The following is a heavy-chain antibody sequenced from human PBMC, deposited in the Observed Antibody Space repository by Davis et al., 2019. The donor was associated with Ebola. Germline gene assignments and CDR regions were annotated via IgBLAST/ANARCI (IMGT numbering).Heavy chain of an antibody. Sequence: PGGSLRLSCAASGFTVSSNYMSWVRQAPGKGLEWVSVIYTSGNTQYADSVKGRFTISRDNSKNTLYLQMNSLRDEDTAVYYCAGYYGGTHDYWGQGTLVTVSS. CDR1: GFTVSSNY. V-gene: IGHV3-53*01. J-gene: IGHJ4*02. CDR3: AGYYGGTHDY. CDR2: IYTSGNT. D-gene: IGHD4-23*01.